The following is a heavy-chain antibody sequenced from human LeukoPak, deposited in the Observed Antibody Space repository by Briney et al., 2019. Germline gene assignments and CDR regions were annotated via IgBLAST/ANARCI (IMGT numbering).Heavy chain of an antibody. CDR1: GVSISNSNYY. Sequence: SETLSLTCTVSGVSISNSNYYWGWIRQPPGKGLEWIGSIYYSGTTYYSPSLKSRVTISVDTSKNQFSLKVNSVTAADTAVYYRAKSEWRVVPTIGPIQPFDYWGQGTLVTVSS. CDR3: AKSEWRVVPTIGPIQPFDY. D-gene: IGHD2-21*02. V-gene: IGHV4-39*01. J-gene: IGHJ4*02. CDR2: IYYSGTT.